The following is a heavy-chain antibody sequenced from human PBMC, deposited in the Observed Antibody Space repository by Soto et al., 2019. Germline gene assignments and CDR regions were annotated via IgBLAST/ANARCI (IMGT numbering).Heavy chain of an antibody. CDR3: ARATGADKKDY. D-gene: IGHD3-10*01. J-gene: IGHJ4*02. V-gene: IGHV3-7*04. CDR2: IKEDGSEK. Sequence: GGSRRLSCAASGLTFSSNWISWVRQAPGKGLEGVANIKEDGSEKYYVDSVKGRFTISRDNAKNSLYLQMNSLRAEDTAAYYCARATGADKKDYWGQGT. CDR1: GLTFSSNW.